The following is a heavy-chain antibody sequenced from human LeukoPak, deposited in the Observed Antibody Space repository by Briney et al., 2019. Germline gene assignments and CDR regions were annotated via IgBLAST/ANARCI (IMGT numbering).Heavy chain of an antibody. CDR2: INPNSGDT. CDR3: ARSSTLIDAFDI. CDR1: GYTFTGYY. V-gene: IGHV1-2*02. J-gene: IGHJ3*02. Sequence: ASVKVSCKASGYTFTGYYMHWVRQAPGQGLEWMGWINPNSGDTNYAQRFQGRVIMTRDTSRRTGHMEMSRLRSDDTAVYYCARSSTLIDAFDIWGQGTMVTVSS. D-gene: IGHD2-2*01.